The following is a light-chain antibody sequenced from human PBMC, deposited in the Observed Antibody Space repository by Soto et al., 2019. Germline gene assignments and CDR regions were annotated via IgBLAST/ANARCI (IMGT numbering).Light chain of an antibody. CDR2: DAS. Sequence: IVVTQCPATLSWSQGERATLSCRASQSVSSYLAWYQQKPGQAPRLLIYDASNRATGIPARFSGSGSGTDFTLTISILEPEDFAVYDCQQRSYWWTFGQGTEVDSK. V-gene: IGKV3-11*01. CDR1: QSVSSY. J-gene: IGKJ1*01. CDR3: QQRSYWWT.